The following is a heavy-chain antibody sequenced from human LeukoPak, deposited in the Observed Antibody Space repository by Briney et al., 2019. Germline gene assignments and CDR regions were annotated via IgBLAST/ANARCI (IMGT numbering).Heavy chain of an antibody. D-gene: IGHD3-22*01. CDR1: GFTVSSNY. J-gene: IGHJ4*02. CDR3: ARAPFYYDSSGYPYFDG. Sequence: GGSLRLSCAASGFTVSSNYMTWVRQAPGKGLEWVSFIYSGDSTYYADSVKGRFTISRDNSKNTLYLQMNSLRAEDTALYYCARAPFYYDSSGYPYFDGWGQGTLVTVSS. V-gene: IGHV3-66*01. CDR2: IYSGDST.